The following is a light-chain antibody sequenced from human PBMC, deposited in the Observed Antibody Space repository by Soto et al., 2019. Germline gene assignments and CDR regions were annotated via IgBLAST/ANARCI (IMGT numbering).Light chain of an antibody. CDR2: GAS. CDR3: QQYGSSPQT. V-gene: IGKV3-20*01. J-gene: IGKJ1*01. Sequence: EIVLTQSPGTLSLSRGERATLSCRASQSVSRSYLAWYQHKPGQAPRLLIYGASSMATGIPDRFSGSGSGTDFTLTISRLEPEAVAVYYCQQYGSSPQTFGQGTKVEIK. CDR1: QSVSRSY.